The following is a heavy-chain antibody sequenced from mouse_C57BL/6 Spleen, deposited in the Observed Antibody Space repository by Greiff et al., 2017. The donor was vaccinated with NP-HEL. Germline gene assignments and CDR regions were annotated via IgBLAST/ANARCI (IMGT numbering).Heavy chain of an antibody. Sequence: EVQLQQSEGGLVQPGSSMKLSCTASGFTFSDYYMAWVRQVPEKGLEWVANINYDGSSTYYLDSLKSRFIISRDNAKNILYLQMSSLKSEDTATYYCARDSSGFAYWGQGTLVTVSA. CDR2: INYDGSST. J-gene: IGHJ3*01. CDR1: GFTFSDYY. D-gene: IGHD3-2*02. CDR3: ARDSSGFAY. V-gene: IGHV5-16*01.